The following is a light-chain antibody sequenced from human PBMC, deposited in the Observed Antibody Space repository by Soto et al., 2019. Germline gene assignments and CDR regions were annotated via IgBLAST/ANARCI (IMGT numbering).Light chain of an antibody. J-gene: IGKJ5*01. V-gene: IGKV3-15*01. Sequence: EIVMTQSPATLSVSPGERATLSCRASQSVSNNLAWYQQKPGQAPRLLIYHASTRATGIPARFSGSGSGTEFTLTISSLQSEDFAVYYCQQYDSSSEITFGQGTRLEIK. CDR2: HAS. CDR1: QSVSNN. CDR3: QQYDSSSEIT.